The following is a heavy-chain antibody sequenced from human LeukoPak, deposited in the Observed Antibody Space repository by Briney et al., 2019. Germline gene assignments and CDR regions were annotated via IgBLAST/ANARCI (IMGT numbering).Heavy chain of an antibody. CDR3: AGEVGGSWFDP. CDR1: GGSISSGSHY. J-gene: IGHJ5*02. Sequence: SETLSHTCTVSGGSISSGSHYWSWIRHPAGKGLEWIGRIYSSGNTNYNPSLKSRVTISLDTSKNQFSLNLSSVTAADTAVYYCAGEVGGSWFDPWGLGTLVTVSS. D-gene: IGHD1-26*01. CDR2: IYSSGNT. V-gene: IGHV4-61*02.